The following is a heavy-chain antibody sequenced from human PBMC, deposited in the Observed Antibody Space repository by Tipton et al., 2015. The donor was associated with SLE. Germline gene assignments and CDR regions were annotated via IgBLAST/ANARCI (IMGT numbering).Heavy chain of an antibody. CDR1: GGSISSHY. V-gene: IGHV4-59*11. CDR3: ARTTVTTKAFDI. J-gene: IGHJ3*02. Sequence: TLSLTCTVSGGSISSHYWSWIRQPPGKGLEWIGYIYYSGSTNYNPSLKSRVTISVDTSKNQFSLKLSSVTAAGTAVYYCARTTVTTKAFDIWGQGTMVTVSS. D-gene: IGHD4-17*01. CDR2: IYYSGST.